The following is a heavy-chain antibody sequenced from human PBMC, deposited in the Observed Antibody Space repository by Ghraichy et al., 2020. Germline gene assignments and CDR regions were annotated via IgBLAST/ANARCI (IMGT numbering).Heavy chain of an antibody. J-gene: IGHJ4*02. CDR2: ITNTGDIV. V-gene: IGHV3-21*01. D-gene: IGHD5-24*01. CDR3: ARDWRWLKPFDS. Sequence: GGSLRLSCAASGFIFSSYSISWVRQAPGKGLEWISSITNTGDIVYYADSVKGRFTVSRDNAKNSLDLQMNRLTAEDTAVYYCARDWRWLKPFDSWGQGTLVTVTS. CDR1: GFIFSSYS.